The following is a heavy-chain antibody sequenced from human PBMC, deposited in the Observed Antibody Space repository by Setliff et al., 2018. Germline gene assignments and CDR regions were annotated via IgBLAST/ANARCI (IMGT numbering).Heavy chain of an antibody. CDR2: ISSGGSST. CDR1: GFTFSDYY. CDR3: VRDVSRWLQFPGSFDQ. V-gene: IGHV3-11*01. J-gene: IGHJ4*02. D-gene: IGHD5-12*01. Sequence: PGGSLRLSCAASGFTFSDYYMSWLRQAPGKGLEWVSHISSGGSSTYYADSVKGRFTISRDNAKKSLYLQMNSLRAEDTAMYYCVRDVSRWLQFPGSFDQWGQGTLVTVSS.